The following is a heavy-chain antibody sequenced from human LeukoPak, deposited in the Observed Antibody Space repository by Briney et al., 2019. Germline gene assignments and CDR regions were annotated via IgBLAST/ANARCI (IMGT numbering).Heavy chain of an antibody. CDR1: GFTFSNYW. D-gene: IGHD7-27*01. Sequence: GGSLRLSCTASGFTFSNYWMSWVRQAPGKGLEWVANIKEDGSEKYYVDSVKGRFTISRDNAKNSLYLQMNSLRAEDTAVYYCARDSHHFHLGNAIDIWGQGTMVTVSS. J-gene: IGHJ3*02. CDR2: IKEDGSEK. CDR3: ARDSHHFHLGNAIDI. V-gene: IGHV3-7*01.